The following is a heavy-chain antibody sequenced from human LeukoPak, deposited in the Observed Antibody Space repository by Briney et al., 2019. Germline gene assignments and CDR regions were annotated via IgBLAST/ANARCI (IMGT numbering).Heavy chain of an antibody. CDR1: GYTFSTYA. D-gene: IGHD5-18*01. V-gene: IGHV1-3*01. CDR3: ARGYSSVSPFDY. CDR2: INAGNGNT. J-gene: IGHJ4*02. Sequence: ASVKVSCKASGYTFSTYAIHWVRQAPGQRLEWMGWINAGNGNTRYSQKFQGRVTITRDTSASTVYMELSSLRSEDTAVYYCARGYSSVSPFDYWGQGTLVTVSS.